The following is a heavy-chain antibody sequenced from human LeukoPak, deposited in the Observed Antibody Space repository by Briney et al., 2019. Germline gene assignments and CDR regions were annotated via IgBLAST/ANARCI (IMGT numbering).Heavy chain of an antibody. CDR3: ARGSTERWLQFDY. V-gene: IGHV1-69*05. D-gene: IGHD5-24*01. Sequence: SVKVSCKASGGTFSSYAISWVRQAPGQGLEWMGGIIPIFGTANYAQKFQGRVTMTRNTSISTAYMELSSLRSEDTAVYYCARGSTERWLQFDYWGQGTLVTVSS. CDR2: IIPIFGTA. CDR1: GGTFSSYA. J-gene: IGHJ4*02.